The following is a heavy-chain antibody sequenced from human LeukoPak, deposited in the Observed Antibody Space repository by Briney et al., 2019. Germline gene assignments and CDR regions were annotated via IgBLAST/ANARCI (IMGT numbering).Heavy chain of an antibody. D-gene: IGHD2-2*01. J-gene: IGHJ4*02. CDR2: IYYSGST. CDR3: AVRYCSTSSCYPYFDY. CDR1: GGSISSVDYY. V-gene: IGHV4-30-4*08. Sequence: SQTLSLTCTVSGGSISSVDYYWRWIRQPPGKGLEWIGYIYYSGSTYYNPSLKGRLTISVDTSKNHFSLKLSSVTAADTAAYYCAVRYCSTSSCYPYFDYWGQGTMVTVSS.